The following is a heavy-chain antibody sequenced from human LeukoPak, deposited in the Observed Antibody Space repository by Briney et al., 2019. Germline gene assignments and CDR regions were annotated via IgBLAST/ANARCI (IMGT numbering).Heavy chain of an antibody. V-gene: IGHV3-20*04. CDR3: ARGHSSSWLIFDY. CDR2: INWNGGSI. CDR1: GFTFDDYG. Sequence: PGGSLRLSCAASGFTFDDYGMSWVRQAPGKGLEWVSGINWNGGSIGYADSVKGRFTISRDNAKNSLYLQMNSLRVEDTAVYYCARGHSSSWLIFDYWGQGTLVTVSS. D-gene: IGHD6-13*01. J-gene: IGHJ4*02.